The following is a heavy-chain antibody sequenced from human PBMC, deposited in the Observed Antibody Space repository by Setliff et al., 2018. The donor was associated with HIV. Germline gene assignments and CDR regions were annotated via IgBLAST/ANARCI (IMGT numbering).Heavy chain of an antibody. V-gene: IGHV1-69*02. CDR2: IIPILGVA. Sequence: SVKVSCKASRSTFNSHTINWVRQAPGQGLDWMGRIIPILGVANYAQRFQGKVTITADKSMSTAYMELASLRFDDTAMYYCVRGAQSPPHYSYYYMDVWGEGTMVTVSS. CDR3: VRGAQSPPHYSYYYMDV. J-gene: IGHJ6*03. CDR1: RSTFNSHT. D-gene: IGHD1-26*01.